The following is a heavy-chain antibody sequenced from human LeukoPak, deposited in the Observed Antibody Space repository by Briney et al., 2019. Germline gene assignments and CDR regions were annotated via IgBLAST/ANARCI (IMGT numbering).Heavy chain of an antibody. CDR2: IYYSGST. Sequence: PSETLSRTCTVSGGSITSYYWSWIRQPPGKGLEWIGYIYYSGSTNYNPSLKSRVTISVDTSKNQFSLKLSSVTAADTAVYYCARERGGGYNSGYFDYWGQGTLGTVSS. V-gene: IGHV4-59*01. J-gene: IGHJ4*02. CDR1: GGSITSYY. CDR3: ARERGGGYNSGYFDY. D-gene: IGHD5-24*01.